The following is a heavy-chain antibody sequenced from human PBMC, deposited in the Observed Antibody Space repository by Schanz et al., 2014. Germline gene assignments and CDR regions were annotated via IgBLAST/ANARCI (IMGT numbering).Heavy chain of an antibody. J-gene: IGHJ6*02. CDR1: GFTVNTNY. CDR3: AKDIATLAARPGYGMDV. D-gene: IGHD6-13*01. V-gene: IGHV3-53*01. CDR2: MYINSGST. Sequence: EVQLVESGGGLIQPGGSLRLSCAVSGFTVNTNYMSWVRQAPGKGLEWISSMYINSGSTQYADSVKGRFIISRDSSKNTLFLQMNSLRAEDTAVYYCAKDIATLAARPGYGMDVWGQGTTVTVSS.